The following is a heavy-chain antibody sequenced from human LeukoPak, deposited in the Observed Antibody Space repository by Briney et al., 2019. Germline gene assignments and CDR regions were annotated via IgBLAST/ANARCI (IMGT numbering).Heavy chain of an antibody. CDR1: GGSISSSSYY. J-gene: IGHJ5*02. D-gene: IGHD3-10*01. V-gene: IGHV4-39*07. Sequence: SETLSLTCTVSGGSISSSSYYWGWIRQPPGKGLEWIGSIYHSGSTYYNPSLKSRVTISVDTSKNQFSLKLSSVTAADTAVYYCARVRKYYGSGSYTPPYNWFDPWGQGTLVTVSS. CDR3: ARVRKYYGSGSYTPPYNWFDP. CDR2: IYHSGST.